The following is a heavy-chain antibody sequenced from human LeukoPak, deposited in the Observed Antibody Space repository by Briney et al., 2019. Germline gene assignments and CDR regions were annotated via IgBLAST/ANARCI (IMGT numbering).Heavy chain of an antibody. CDR1: GLIFSRYG. CDR2: ISYDGSNK. J-gene: IGHJ4*02. D-gene: IGHD2-21*01. CDR3: ARDIGGDDY. Sequence: GGSLRLSCVASGLIFSRYGLHWVRQAPGKGLEWVAVISYDGSNKYYADSVKGRFTISRDNSKNTLYLQMNSLRAEDTAVYYCARDIGGDDYWGQGTLVTVSS. V-gene: IGHV3-30*19.